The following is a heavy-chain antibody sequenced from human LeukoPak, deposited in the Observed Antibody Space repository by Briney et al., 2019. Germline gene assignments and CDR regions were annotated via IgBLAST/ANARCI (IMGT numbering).Heavy chain of an antibody. D-gene: IGHD2-2*02. CDR2: ISAYNGNT. J-gene: IGHJ6*02. Sequence: VASVKVSCKASGGTFSSYAISWVRQAPGQGLEWMGWISAYNGNTNYAQKLQGRVTMTTDTSTSTAYMELRSLRSDDTAVYYCARDRGYCSSTSCYIRGYYYYYYGMDVWGQGTTVTVSS. V-gene: IGHV1-18*01. CDR3: ARDRGYCSSTSCYIRGYYYYYYGMDV. CDR1: GGTFSSYA.